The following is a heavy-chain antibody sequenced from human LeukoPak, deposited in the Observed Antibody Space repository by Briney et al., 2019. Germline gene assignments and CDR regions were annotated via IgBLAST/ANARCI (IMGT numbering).Heavy chain of an antibody. CDR1: GGSISSYY. D-gene: IGHD3-22*01. CDR3: ARHPSYYDMIDY. V-gene: IGHV4-59*08. Sequence: SETLSLTCTVSGGSISSYYWSWIRQPPGKGLEWGGYLYYSGSTNYSPCLKSRVPISIDTSKNQFSLKLSSVTAADTAVYYWARHPSYYDMIDYWGQGTLVTVSS. J-gene: IGHJ4*02. CDR2: LYYSGST.